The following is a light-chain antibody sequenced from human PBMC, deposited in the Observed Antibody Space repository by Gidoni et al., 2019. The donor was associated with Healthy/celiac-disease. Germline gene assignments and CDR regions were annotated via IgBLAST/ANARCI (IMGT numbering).Light chain of an antibody. CDR3: QQSYSTPQIT. CDR2: AAS. CDR1: QSISSY. J-gene: IGKJ3*01. Sequence: DIQMTQSPSSLSASVGDRVTITCRASQSISSYLNCYQQKPGKAPKLLIYAASSLQSGVPSRFSGSGSGTDFTLTISSLQPEDFATYYCQQSYSTPQITFXPXTKVDIK. V-gene: IGKV1-39*01.